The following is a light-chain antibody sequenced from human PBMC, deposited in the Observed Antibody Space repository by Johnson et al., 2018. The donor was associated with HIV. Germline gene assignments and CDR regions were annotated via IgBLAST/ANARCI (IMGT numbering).Light chain of an antibody. V-gene: IGLV1-51*01. CDR2: DNK. CDR3: GTWDRILGVDG. CDR1: SSNIGNNY. Sequence: QSVLTQPPSVSAAPGQKVTISCSGSSSNIGNNYVSWYQQLPGTAPKLLIYDNKKRPSGISDRFSGSQSGTSVTLGINGTQTGDDADYYCGTWDRILGVDGFGTGTKVTVL. J-gene: IGLJ1*01.